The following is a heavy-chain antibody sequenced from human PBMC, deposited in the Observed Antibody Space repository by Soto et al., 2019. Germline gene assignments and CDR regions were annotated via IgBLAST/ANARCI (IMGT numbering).Heavy chain of an antibody. J-gene: IGHJ3*02. CDR1: GGSISSYY. CDR2: IYYSGST. D-gene: IGHD5-18*01. CDR3: ARVAAMAPYDAFDI. Sequence: SEPLSLTCTVSGGSISSYYWSWIRQPPGKGLEWIGYIYYSGSTNYNPSLKSRVTISVDTSKNQFSLKLSSVTAADTAVYYCARVAAMAPYDAFDIWGQGTMVTGSS. V-gene: IGHV4-59*01.